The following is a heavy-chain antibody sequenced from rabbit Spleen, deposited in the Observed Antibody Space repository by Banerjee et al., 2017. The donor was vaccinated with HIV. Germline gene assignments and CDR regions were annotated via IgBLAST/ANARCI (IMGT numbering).Heavy chain of an antibody. V-gene: IGHV1S43*01. J-gene: IGHJ6*01. CDR2: IDTTRGAT. CDR1: GIDFSSGYD. D-gene: IGHD6-1*01. CDR3: ARSTYGYDDYADLYYAAMDL. Sequence: QQQLEESGGGLVKPGGTLTLTCKASGIDFSSGYDLCWVRQAPGKGPEWIACIDTTRGATWYASWAKGRFTISRSTSLNTVDLQMSSLTVADTATYFCARSTYGYDDYADLYYAAMDLWGQGTLVTVS.